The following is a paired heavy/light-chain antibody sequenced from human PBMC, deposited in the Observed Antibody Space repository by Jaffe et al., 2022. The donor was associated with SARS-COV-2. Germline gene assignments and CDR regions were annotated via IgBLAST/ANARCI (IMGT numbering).Light chain of an antibody. CDR2: GDN. CDR3: QSHDSSLIAYV. CDR1: RSNIGAGYD. V-gene: IGLV1-40*01. J-gene: IGLJ1*01. Sequence: QSVLTQPPSVSGAPGQRVTISCTGSRSNIGAGYDVHWYQQLPGTAPKLLIYGDNNRPSGVPDRFSGSKSGTSASLAISGLQAEDEADYYCQSHDSSLIAYVFGTGTKVTVL.
Heavy chain of an antibody. CDR1: GGPISGYS. J-gene: IGHJ3*02. CDR2: VYHSGST. D-gene: IGHD4-4*01. V-gene: IGHV4-59*01. CDR3: ARSGEMTTIGFSFDS. Sequence: QVRLQESGPGLVKPSGTLSLTCTVSGGPISGYSWSWIRQPPGKGLEWIGYVYHSGSTSYNPSLKSRVTISVDTSKNQFSLKLSSVTAADTAVYYCARSGEMTTIGFSFDSWGQGTMVTVSS.